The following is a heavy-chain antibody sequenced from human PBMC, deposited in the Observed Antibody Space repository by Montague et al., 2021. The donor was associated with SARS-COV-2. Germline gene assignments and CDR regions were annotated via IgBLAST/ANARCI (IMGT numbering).Heavy chain of an antibody. CDR1: GGAISSSSYY. J-gene: IGHJ6*02. Sequence: SETLSLTCTVSGGAISSSSYYWGWIRQPPGKGLEWIGSLYYSGSTYYNPSLKSRVTISVDTSKNQFSLKLSSVTAADTAVYYCARDTRITMLVVVNRYGMDVWGQGTTVTVSS. CDR3: ARDTRITMLVVVNRYGMDV. D-gene: IGHD3-22*01. V-gene: IGHV4-39*07. CDR2: LYYSGST.